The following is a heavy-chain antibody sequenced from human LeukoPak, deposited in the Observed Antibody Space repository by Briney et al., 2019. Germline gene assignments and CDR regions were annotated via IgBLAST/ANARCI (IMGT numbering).Heavy chain of an antibody. CDR3: ARGPSRDYGSGSSWFDP. J-gene: IGHJ5*02. Sequence: ASVKVSCKASGYTFTSFDINWVRQVTGQGLEWMGWMNPNSGNTGYAQKIQGRVTMTRNTSINTAYMELSSLRSEDTAVYYCARGPSRDYGSGSSWFDPWGQGTLVTVSS. CDR1: GYTFTSFD. D-gene: IGHD3-10*01. V-gene: IGHV1-8*01. CDR2: MNPNSGNT.